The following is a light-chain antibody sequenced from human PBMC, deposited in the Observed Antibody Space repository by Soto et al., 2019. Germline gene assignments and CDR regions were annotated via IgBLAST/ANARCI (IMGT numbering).Light chain of an antibody. CDR3: QQYYNSPFT. CDR2: GAA. Sequence: DIVLTQSPGTLSLSPGDRATLSSRASQIVRGSQLSWYQQIPGQAPRLLIYGAASRATGIPDRFSGSGFGTDVTLIISRLEPEDFAVYDCQQYYNSPFTFGQGTRL. J-gene: IGKJ5*01. CDR1: QIVRGSQ. V-gene: IGKV3-20*01.